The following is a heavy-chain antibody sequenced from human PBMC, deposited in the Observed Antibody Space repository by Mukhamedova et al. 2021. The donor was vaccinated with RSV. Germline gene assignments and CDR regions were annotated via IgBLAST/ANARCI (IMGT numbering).Heavy chain of an antibody. CDR2: IIPIFGTA. J-gene: IGHJ5*02. CDR3: ARVPLLGNSSGWYGNWVDP. CDR1: YA. V-gene: IGHV1-69*01. D-gene: IGHD6-19*01. Sequence: YAISWVRQAPGQGLEWMGGIIPIFGTANYAQKFQGRVTITADESTSTAYMELSSLRSEDTAVYYCARVPLLGNSSGWYGNWVDPWG.